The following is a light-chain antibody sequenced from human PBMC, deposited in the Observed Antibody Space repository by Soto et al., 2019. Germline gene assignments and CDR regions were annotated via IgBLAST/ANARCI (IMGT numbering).Light chain of an antibody. V-gene: IGKV1-39*01. J-gene: IGKJ4*01. CDR1: QTISKY. CDR2: GAS. CDR3: QQSYSTPPT. Sequence: DIQMTQSPSSLSASVGERVTITCRASQTISKYLNWYRQKPGEAPTLLIYGASSLQSGVPSRFIGSGSGMDFTLTISSLQPEDFATHYCQQSYSTPPTFGGGTKVEIK.